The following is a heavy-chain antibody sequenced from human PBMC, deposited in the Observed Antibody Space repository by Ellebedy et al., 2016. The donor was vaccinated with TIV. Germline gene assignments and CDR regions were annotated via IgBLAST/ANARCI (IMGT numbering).Heavy chain of an antibody. CDR1: GFTFSRYG. Sequence: GESLKISCAASGFTFSRYGIHWVRQAPGKGLEWLAVMSYDGSNKYYADSVKGRFTISRDNPKNMLYLQMNSLRAEDTAVYYCAKERLPVGDSCYDFGWYWFDPWGQGTLVTVSS. CDR3: AKERLPVGDSCYDFGWYWFDP. J-gene: IGHJ5*02. V-gene: IGHV3-30*18. D-gene: IGHD5-12*01. CDR2: MSYDGSNK.